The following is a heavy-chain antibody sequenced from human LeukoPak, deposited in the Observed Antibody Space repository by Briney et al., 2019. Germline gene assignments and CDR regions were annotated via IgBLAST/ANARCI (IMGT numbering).Heavy chain of an antibody. V-gene: IGHV3-53*01. J-gene: IGHJ4*02. CDR1: GFCVSSNY. CDR2: IYSGGST. D-gene: IGHD2-21*01. CDR3: AKAIPDN. Sequence: GGSLRLSCAASGFCVSSNYISWVRQAPGKGLEWVSVIYSGGSTKYADSVKARFTISRDNSKNTVYLQMNSLRAEDTAVYYCAKAIPDNWGQGTLVTVSS.